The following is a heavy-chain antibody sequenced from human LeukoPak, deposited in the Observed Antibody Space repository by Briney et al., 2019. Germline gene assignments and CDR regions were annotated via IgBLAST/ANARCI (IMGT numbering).Heavy chain of an antibody. CDR3: ARDHYDSSGLLDY. CDR2: INHSGST. J-gene: IGHJ4*02. D-gene: IGHD3-22*01. Sequence: SETLSLTCAVYGGSFSGYYWSWIRQPPGKGLEWIGEINHSGSTNYNPSLKSRVTISVDTSKNQFSLKLSPVTAADTAVYYCARDHYDSSGLLDYWGQGTLVTVSS. CDR1: GGSFSGYY. V-gene: IGHV4-34*01.